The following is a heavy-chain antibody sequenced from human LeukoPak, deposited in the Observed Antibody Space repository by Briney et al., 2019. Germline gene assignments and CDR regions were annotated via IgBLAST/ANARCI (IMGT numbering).Heavy chain of an antibody. V-gene: IGHV3-21*06. CDR1: GFTFNSHS. J-gene: IGHJ6*04. D-gene: IGHD3-9*01. CDR2: ISSSGTYI. Sequence: GGSLRLSCAASGFTFNSHSMNWVRQAPGKGLEWVSSISSSGTYIYYADSVKGRFTISRDNAKNSLYLQMNSLRAEDTAVYYCARGRSFDWLNPMDVWGKGTTVTISS. CDR3: ARGRSFDWLNPMDV.